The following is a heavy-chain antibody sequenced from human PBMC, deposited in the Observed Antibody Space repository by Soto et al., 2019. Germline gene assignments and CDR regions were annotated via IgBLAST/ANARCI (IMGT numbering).Heavy chain of an antibody. D-gene: IGHD3-3*01. V-gene: IGHV4-34*01. CDR1: GGSFSGYY. CDR2: INHSGST. CDR3: ARGGREWLLYYYYGMDV. Sequence: SSETLSLTCAVYGGSFSGYYWSWIRQPPGKGREWIGEINHSGSTNYNPSLKSRVTISVDTSKNQFSLKLSSVTAADTAVYYCARGGREWLLYYYYGMDVWGQGTTVT. J-gene: IGHJ6*02.